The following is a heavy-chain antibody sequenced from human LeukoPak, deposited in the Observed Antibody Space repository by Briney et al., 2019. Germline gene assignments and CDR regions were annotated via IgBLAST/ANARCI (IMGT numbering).Heavy chain of an antibody. CDR1: GGSISSYY. J-gene: IGHJ4*02. V-gene: IGHV4-59*01. Sequence: SETLSLTCTVSGGSISSYYWSWIRQPPGKGLEWIGYIYYSGSTNYNPSLKSRVTISVDTSKNQFSLKLSSVTAADTAVYYCARGISTTYYYDSSGYVPFDYWGQGTLVTVS. CDR3: ARGISTTYYYDSSGYVPFDY. CDR2: IYYSGST. D-gene: IGHD3-22*01.